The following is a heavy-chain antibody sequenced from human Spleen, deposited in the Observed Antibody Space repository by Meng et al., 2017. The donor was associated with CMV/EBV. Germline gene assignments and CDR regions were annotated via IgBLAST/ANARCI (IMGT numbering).Heavy chain of an antibody. V-gene: IGHV3-66*02. CDR1: GFTVSSNY. D-gene: IGHD3-3*01. CDR3: VAFWPLYAFWSVNIGGDAFDI. Sequence: GESLKISCAASGFTVSSNYMSWVRQAPGKGLECVSVTYSGDNTYYADSVKGRFTISRDNSKNTLYLQMNSLRAEDTAVYHCVAFWPLYAFWSVNIGGDAFDIWGQGAMVTVSS. J-gene: IGHJ3*02. CDR2: TYSGDNT.